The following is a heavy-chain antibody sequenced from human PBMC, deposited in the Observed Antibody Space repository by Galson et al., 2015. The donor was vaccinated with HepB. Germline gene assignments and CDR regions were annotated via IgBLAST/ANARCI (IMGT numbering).Heavy chain of an antibody. CDR2: IRSSSIYI. CDR3: ARDGSRSGSYSHFDY. V-gene: IGHV3-21*01. Sequence: SLRLSCAASGFTFSSYSMNWVRQAPGKGLEWVSSIRSSSIYIYYAESVKGRFTISRDNDRNTLYLQMNSLRAEDTALYYCARDGSRSGSYSHFDYWGQGTLVTVSS. J-gene: IGHJ4*02. CDR1: GFTFSSYS. D-gene: IGHD1-26*01.